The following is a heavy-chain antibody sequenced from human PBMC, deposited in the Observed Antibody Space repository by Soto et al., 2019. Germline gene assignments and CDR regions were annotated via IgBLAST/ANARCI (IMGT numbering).Heavy chain of an antibody. D-gene: IGHD4-17*01. Sequence: QVQLVESGGGVVQPGRSLRLSCGGSGFTFNNSGMHWVRQVPGKGLECVAVLSFDGSEKYYADSVKGRFTISRDNSKNPLYLQMNSLRIEDAAVYHCVKDRVPGAYGHYYGMDVWGQGTTVTVSS. J-gene: IGHJ6*02. CDR1: GFTFNNSG. CDR2: LSFDGSEK. CDR3: VKDRVPGAYGHYYGMDV. V-gene: IGHV3-30*18.